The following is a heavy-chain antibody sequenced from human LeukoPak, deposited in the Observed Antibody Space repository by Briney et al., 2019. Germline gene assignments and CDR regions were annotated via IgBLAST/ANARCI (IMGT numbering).Heavy chain of an antibody. V-gene: IGHV3-23*01. Sequence: PGGSLRLSCAASGFTFSTYAMTWVRQAPGKGLEWVSAISSSANNTYYADSVRGRFTVSRDSSKNTFYLQMNRLRAEDTAVYYCAEERRELRSWGQGTLVTVSS. CDR3: AEERRELRS. CDR1: GFTFSTYA. D-gene: IGHD3-10*01. J-gene: IGHJ4*02. CDR2: ISSSANNT.